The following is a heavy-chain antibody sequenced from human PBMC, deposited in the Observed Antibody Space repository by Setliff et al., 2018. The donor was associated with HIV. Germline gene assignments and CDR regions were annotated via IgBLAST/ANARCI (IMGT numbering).Heavy chain of an antibody. CDR1: GCSISSHY. J-gene: IGHJ4*02. CDR2: IYDSGIT. Sequence: KSSETLSLTCTVSGCSISSHYWSWIRQPPGKGLEWIGYIYDSGITNYNPSLRSRVTISVDTSKNQFSLKLSSATAADTAVYYCARHGRGWYRGVDYWGQGTRVTVSS. D-gene: IGHD6-19*01. V-gene: IGHV4-59*08. CDR3: ARHGRGWYRGVDY.